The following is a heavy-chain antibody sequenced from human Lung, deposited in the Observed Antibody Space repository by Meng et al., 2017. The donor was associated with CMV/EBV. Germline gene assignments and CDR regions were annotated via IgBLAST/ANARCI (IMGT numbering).Heavy chain of an antibody. CDR1: GFTFSSFA. Sequence: GGXXRPXCPASGFTFSSFAMHWVRKAPGKGLEWVAAIIYDGTNKYYRDSVKGRFTVSRDNSKNTVFLQMTSLRGEDTAVYYCVRVGGGWLQLDYWDQGTVVTVSS. CDR3: VRVGGGWLQLDY. V-gene: IGHV3-30-3*01. CDR2: IIYDGTNK. J-gene: IGHJ4*02. D-gene: IGHD5-24*01.